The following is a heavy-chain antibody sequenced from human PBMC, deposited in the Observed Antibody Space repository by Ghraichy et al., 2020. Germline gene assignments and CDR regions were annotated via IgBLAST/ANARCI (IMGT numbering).Heavy chain of an antibody. J-gene: IGHJ6*03. CDR2: FDPKDGET. V-gene: IGHV1-24*01. Sequence: ASVKVSCKVSGYTLTELSMHWVRQAPGKGLEWMGGFDPKDGETIYAQKFQGRVTMTEDTSTDTAYMELSSLRSEDTAVYYCATGTGGVCYGDLPSGCSVRKYYYYYMDVWGKGTTVTVSS. CDR3: ATGTGGVCYGDLPSGCSVRKYYYYYMDV. D-gene: IGHD2-8*02. CDR1: GYTLTELS.